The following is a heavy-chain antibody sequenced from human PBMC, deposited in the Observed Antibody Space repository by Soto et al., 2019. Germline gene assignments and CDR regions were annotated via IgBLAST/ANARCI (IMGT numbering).Heavy chain of an antibody. CDR1: GGSISSYY. Sequence: QVQLQESGPGLVKPSETLSLTCTVSGGSISSYYWSWIRQPPGKGLEWIGYIYYSGSTNYNPSLKSRVTISVDTSKNQFSLKLSSLTAADTAVYYCARTSRKNNWFDPWGQGTLVTVSS. J-gene: IGHJ5*02. V-gene: IGHV4-59*01. CDR3: ARTSRKNNWFDP. CDR2: IYYSGST.